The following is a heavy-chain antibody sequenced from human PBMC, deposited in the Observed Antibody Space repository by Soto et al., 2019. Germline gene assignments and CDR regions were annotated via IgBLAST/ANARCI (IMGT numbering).Heavy chain of an antibody. D-gene: IGHD2-2*01. CDR3: ARLGGYCSGTSCYGYYGMDV. CDR1: GGSISSGPYS. CDR2: FHYSGST. J-gene: IGHJ6*02. Sequence: SETLSLTCTVSGGSISSGPYSWGWVRQPPGKGLEWIGTFHYSGSTYYSPSLESRVTISVDTSKDQFSLKVSSVTAADTAVYYCARLGGYCSGTSCYGYYGMDVSGQGTMVTVSS. V-gene: IGHV4-39*01.